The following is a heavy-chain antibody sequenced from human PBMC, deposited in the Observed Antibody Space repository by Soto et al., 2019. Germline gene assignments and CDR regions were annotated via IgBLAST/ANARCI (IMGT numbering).Heavy chain of an antibody. V-gene: IGHV4-4*07. J-gene: IGHJ5*02. Sequence: QVQLQESGPGLVKPSETLSLTCTVSGASISGFYWSWIRKSAGKGREWLGRIYATGTTDYNPSLKSRVMMSVDTSKKQFSLKLRAVTAADTAVYYCVRDGTKTLRDWFDPWCQGISVTVSS. CDR3: VRDGTKTLRDWFDP. D-gene: IGHD1-1*01. CDR2: IYATGTT. CDR1: GASISGFY.